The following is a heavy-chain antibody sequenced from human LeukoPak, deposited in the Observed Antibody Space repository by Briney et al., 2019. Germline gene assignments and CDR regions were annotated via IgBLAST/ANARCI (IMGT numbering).Heavy chain of an antibody. J-gene: IGHJ2*01. CDR3: ARAGDWYFDL. CDR1: GGPISSYY. V-gene: IGHV4-59*01. Sequence: PSETLSLTCTVSGGPISSYYWTWIRQPPGKGLEWIGYIYYSGSTNYNPSLKSRVTISVDTSKNQFSLKLSSVTAADTAVYYCARAGDWYFDLWGRGTLVTVSS. D-gene: IGHD7-27*01. CDR2: IYYSGST.